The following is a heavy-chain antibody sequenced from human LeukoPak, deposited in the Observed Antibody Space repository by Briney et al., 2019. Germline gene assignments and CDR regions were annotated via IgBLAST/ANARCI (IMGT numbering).Heavy chain of an antibody. CDR2: ISAYNGNT. Sequence: GASVKVSCKASGYTFTSYGISWVRQAPGQGLEWMGWISAYNGNTNYAQKLQGRVTMTTDTSTSTAYMELRSLRSDDTAVYYCARDGYYDILTGYSPFWYWGQGTLVTVSS. V-gene: IGHV1-18*01. J-gene: IGHJ4*02. CDR3: ARDGYYDILTGYSPFWY. D-gene: IGHD3-9*01. CDR1: GYTFTSYG.